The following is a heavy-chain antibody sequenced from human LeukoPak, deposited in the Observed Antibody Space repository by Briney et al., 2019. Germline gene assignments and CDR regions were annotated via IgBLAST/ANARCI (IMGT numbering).Heavy chain of an antibody. CDR1: GYTFASYT. CDR2: ISAYNGNR. D-gene: IGHD6-13*01. J-gene: IGHJ4*02. CDR3: ATNIAAAGSFDY. V-gene: IGHV1-18*01. Sequence: AGVKVSCKTSGYTFASYTISWVRQAPGQGLEWMGWISAYNGNRNYAQNLQGRVTMTTDTSTSTAYMELRSLRSDDTAMYYCATNIAAAGSFDYWGQGTQVTVSS.